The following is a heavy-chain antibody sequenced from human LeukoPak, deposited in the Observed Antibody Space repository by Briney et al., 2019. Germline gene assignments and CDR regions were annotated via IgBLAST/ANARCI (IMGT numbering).Heavy chain of an antibody. CDR1: GGSFSGYY. D-gene: IGHD6-13*01. CDR2: INHSGGT. CDR3: ARDPQIAAAGTNWFDP. J-gene: IGHJ5*02. V-gene: IGHV4-34*01. Sequence: SETLSLTCAVFGGSFSGYYWTWIRQPPGKGLEWIGEINHSGGTNYNPSLKSRVTISVDTSKDQFSLKLSSVTAADTAVYYCARDPQIAAAGTNWFDPWGQGTLVTVSS.